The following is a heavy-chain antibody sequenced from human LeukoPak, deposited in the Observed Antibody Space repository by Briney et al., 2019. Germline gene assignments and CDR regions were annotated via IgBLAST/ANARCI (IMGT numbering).Heavy chain of an antibody. CDR2: ISSSSSYI. CDR3: ATSRGYSSGWYPVQQYYFDY. CDR1: GFTFSSYR. V-gene: IGHV3-21*01. Sequence: GGSLRLSCAASGFTFSSYRMTWVRQAPGKGLEWVSSISSSSSYIYYADSVKGRFTISRDNAKNSLYLQMNSLRAEDTAVYYCATSRGYSSGWYPVQQYYFDYWGQGTLVTVSS. J-gene: IGHJ4*02. D-gene: IGHD6-19*01.